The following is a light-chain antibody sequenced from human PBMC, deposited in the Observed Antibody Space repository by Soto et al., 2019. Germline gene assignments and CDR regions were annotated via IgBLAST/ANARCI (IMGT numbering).Light chain of an antibody. CDR2: EGS. V-gene: IGLV2-23*03. J-gene: IGLJ1*01. Sequence: QSALTQPASVSESPGQSITISCTGTSSDVGSYEFVSWYQQYPGKAPKLMIYEGSKRPSGVSDRFSGSKSGNTASLTISGLQAEDVADYFCCSYAGGSNVFGAGTKLTVL. CDR3: CSYAGGSNV. CDR1: SSDVGSYEF.